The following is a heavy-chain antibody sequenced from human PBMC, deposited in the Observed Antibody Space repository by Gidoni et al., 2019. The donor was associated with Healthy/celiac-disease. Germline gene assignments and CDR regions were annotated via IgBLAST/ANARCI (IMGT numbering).Heavy chain of an antibody. J-gene: IGHJ4*02. CDR1: GGSFSGYY. D-gene: IGHD3-22*01. Sequence: QVQLQQWGAGLLKPSETLSLTCSVSGGSFSGYYWSWIRQPPGKGLDWIGEINHSGSTNYNPSLKSRVTISVDTSKNQFALKLSSVTAAETAVYYCARELYYYDSSGYYAYYFDYWGQGTLVTVSS. V-gene: IGHV4-34*01. CDR3: ARELYYYDSSGYYAYYFDY. CDR2: INHSGST.